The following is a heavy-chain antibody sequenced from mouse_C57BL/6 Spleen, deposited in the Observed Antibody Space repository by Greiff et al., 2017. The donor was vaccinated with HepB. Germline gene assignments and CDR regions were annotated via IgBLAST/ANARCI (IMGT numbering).Heavy chain of an antibody. J-gene: IGHJ4*01. CDR3: ARYYYGSRDYAMDY. V-gene: IGHV1-20*01. CDR2: INPYNGDT. CDR1: GYSFTGYF. Sequence: VQLKQSGPELVKPGDSVKISCKASGYSFTGYFMNWVMQSHGKSLEWIGRINPYNGDTFYNQKFKGKATLTVDKSSSTAHMELRSLTSEDSAVYYCARYYYGSRDYAMDYWGQGTSVTVSS. D-gene: IGHD1-1*01.